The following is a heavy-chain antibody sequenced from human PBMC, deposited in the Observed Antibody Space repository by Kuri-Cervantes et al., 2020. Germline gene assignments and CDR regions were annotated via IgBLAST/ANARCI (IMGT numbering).Heavy chain of an antibody. V-gene: IGHV1-2*04. Sequence: GGSLRLSCKASGYTFTSYDINWVRQATGQGLKWMGWINPNSGGTNYAQKFQGWVTMTRDTSISTAYMELSRLRSDDTAVYYCARAEAVTMVQGVIGFSVDYWGQGTLVTVSS. CDR1: GYTFTSYD. D-gene: IGHD3-10*01. CDR3: ARAEAVTMVQGVIGFSVDY. J-gene: IGHJ4*02. CDR2: INPNSGGT.